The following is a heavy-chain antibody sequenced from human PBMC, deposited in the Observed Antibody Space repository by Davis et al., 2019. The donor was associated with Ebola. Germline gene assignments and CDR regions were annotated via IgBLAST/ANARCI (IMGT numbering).Heavy chain of an antibody. CDR3: ARAGFDEVLDY. J-gene: IGHJ4*02. V-gene: IGHV3-30*04. D-gene: IGHD3-3*01. CDR2: VSHSERER. CDR1: GFTFSSHK. Sequence: PGGSLRLSCAASGFTFSSHKMTWVRQAPGKGLEWVAVVSHSERERFYADSVKGRFTISRDNSENTLYLQMNSLTADDTSVYYCARAGFDEVLDYWGQGTPVTVSS.